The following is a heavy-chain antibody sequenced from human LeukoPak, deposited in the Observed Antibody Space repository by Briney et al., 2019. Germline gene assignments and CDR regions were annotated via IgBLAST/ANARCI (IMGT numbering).Heavy chain of an antibody. CDR3: ARDEPGSQFDI. CDR1: GYTFTSYY. Sequence: ASVKVSCKASGYTFTSYYMHWVRQAPGQELEWTGIINPSGGSTSYAQKFQGRVTMTRDTSTSTVYMELSSLRSEDTAVYYCARDEPGSQFDIWGQGTMVTVSS. CDR2: INPSGGST. J-gene: IGHJ3*02. V-gene: IGHV1-46*01.